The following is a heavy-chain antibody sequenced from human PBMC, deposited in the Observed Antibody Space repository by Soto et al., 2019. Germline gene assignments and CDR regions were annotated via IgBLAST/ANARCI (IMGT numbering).Heavy chain of an antibody. CDR1: GFTFSGSA. CDR3: TRAPIAAPPVD. CDR2: IRSKANSYAT. J-gene: IGHJ4*02. D-gene: IGHD6-6*01. V-gene: IGHV3-73*01. Sequence: PXGSLRLCCSASGFTFSGSAVHWVRQASGKGLEWVGRIRSKANSYATAYAASVKGRFTISRDDSKNTAYLQMNSLKTEDTAVYYCTRAPIAAPPVDWGQGTLVTVSS.